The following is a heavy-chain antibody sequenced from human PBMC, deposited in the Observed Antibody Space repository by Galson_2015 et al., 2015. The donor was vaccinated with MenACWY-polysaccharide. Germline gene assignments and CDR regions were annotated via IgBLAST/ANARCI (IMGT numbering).Heavy chain of an antibody. CDR3: AKSDIWAYNRALEGYLDY. J-gene: IGHJ4*02. CDR1: GFVFRTSA. CDR2: LTGSGDST. V-gene: IGHV3-23*01. Sequence: SLRLSCAASGFVFRTSAMSWVRQAPGKGLEWVSMLTGSGDSTYYADSVKGRFTISRDKSKNTLYLQMNSLRAEDTAVYYCAKSDIWAYNRALEGYLDYWGQGTLVTVSS. D-gene: IGHD3-3*01.